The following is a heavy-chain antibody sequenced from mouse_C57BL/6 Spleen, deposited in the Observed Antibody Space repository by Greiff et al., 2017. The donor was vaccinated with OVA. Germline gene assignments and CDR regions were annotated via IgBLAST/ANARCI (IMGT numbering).Heavy chain of an antibody. CDR1: GYAFSSSW. D-gene: IGHD3-1*01. V-gene: IGHV1-82*01. CDR3: ARYRERRDAMDY. Sequence: VQLQQSGPELVKPGASVKISCKASGYAFSSSWMNWVKQRPGKGLEWIGRIYPGDGDTNYNGKFKGKATLTADKSSSTAYMQLSSLTSEDSAVYFCARYRERRDAMDYWGQGTSVTVSS. CDR2: IYPGDGDT. J-gene: IGHJ4*01.